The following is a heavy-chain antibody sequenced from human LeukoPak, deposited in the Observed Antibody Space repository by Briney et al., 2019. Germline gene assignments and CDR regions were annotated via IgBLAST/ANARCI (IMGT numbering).Heavy chain of an antibody. CDR3: ARDAIAARPYYYYMDV. V-gene: IGHV3-48*04. J-gene: IGHJ6*03. Sequence: GGSLRLSCAASGFTFSSYSMNWVRQAPGKGLEWVSYISSSSSTIYYADSVKGRFTISRDNPKNSLYLQMNSLRAEDTAVYYCARDAIAARPYYYYMDVCGKGTTVTVSS. CDR1: GFTFSSYS. D-gene: IGHD6-6*01. CDR2: ISSSSSTI.